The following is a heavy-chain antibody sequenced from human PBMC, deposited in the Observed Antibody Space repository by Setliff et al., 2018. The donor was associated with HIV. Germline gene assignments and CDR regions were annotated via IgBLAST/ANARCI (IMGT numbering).Heavy chain of an antibody. D-gene: IGHD2-2*01. V-gene: IGHV4-59*01. CDR2: IFFTGNT. J-gene: IGHJ6*03. CDR3: VRGYCSSTTCYDDYYYMDV. Sequence: ASETLSLTCTVPGGSISGYYWSWIRQPPGKGLEYIGSIFFTGNTIYNPSLKARVTLSVDMSKNQVFLRLSSVTAADTAVYYCVRGYCSSTTCYDDYYYMDVWGKGSTVTVSS. CDR1: GGSISGYY.